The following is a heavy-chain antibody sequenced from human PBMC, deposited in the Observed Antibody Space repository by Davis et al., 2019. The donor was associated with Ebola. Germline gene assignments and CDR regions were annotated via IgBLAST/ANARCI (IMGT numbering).Heavy chain of an antibody. Sequence: GESLKISCAASGFTFSSYAMHWVRQAPGKGLEWVAVISYDGSNKYYADSVKGRFTIFRDNSQNTVYLQMKRLRAEDTAVYYCAKVVLYYHESGSSNIASRWLDPWGQGTLVTVSS. D-gene: IGHD3-10*01. J-gene: IGHJ5*02. CDR3: AKVVLYYHESGSSNIASRWLDP. CDR1: GFTFSSYA. V-gene: IGHV3-30-3*01. CDR2: ISYDGSNK.